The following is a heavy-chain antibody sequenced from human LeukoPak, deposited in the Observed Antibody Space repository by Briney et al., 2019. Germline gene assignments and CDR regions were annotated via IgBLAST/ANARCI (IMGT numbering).Heavy chain of an antibody. D-gene: IGHD3-10*01. J-gene: IGHJ6*04. V-gene: IGHV4-31*03. CDR1: GGSISSGGYY. Sequence: PSETLSLTCTLSGGSISSGGYYWSWIRHHPGKGLEWIGYIYYSGSTSYNPSLKCRVTISVDTSKNQFSLKLSSVTAADTAVYYCGRGGYYYYYGMDVWGKGTTVTVSS. CDR3: GRGGYYYYYGMDV. CDR2: IYYSGST.